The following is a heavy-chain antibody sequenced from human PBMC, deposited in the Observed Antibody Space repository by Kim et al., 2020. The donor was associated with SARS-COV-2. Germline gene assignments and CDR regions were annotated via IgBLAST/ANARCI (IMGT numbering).Heavy chain of an antibody. J-gene: IGHJ5*02. CDR3: ASGYSSSWGWFDP. V-gene: IGHV3-53*01. Sequence: YADAAKGRFTISRDNSKNTLYLQMNSLRVEDTAVYYCASGYSSSWGWFDPWGQGTLVTVSS. D-gene: IGHD6-13*01.